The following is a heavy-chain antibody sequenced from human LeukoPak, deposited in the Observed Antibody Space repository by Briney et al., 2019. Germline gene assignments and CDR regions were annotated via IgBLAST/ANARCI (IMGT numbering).Heavy chain of an antibody. V-gene: IGHV4-39*07. Sequence: SETLSLTCTVSGGSISSSSYYWGWIRQHPGKGLEWIGSIYYSGSTYYNPSLKSRVTISIDTSKNQFSLKLSSVTAADTAVYYCARLGNSRGGNYYYYCMDVWGKGTTVTISS. CDR2: IYYSGST. J-gene: IGHJ6*03. CDR1: GGSISSSSYY. D-gene: IGHD4-23*01. CDR3: ARLGNSRGGNYYYYCMDV.